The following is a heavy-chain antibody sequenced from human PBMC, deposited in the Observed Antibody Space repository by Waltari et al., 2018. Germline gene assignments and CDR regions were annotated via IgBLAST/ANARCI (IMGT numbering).Heavy chain of an antibody. Sequence: QLVESGGGLVQPGGSLRLSCEVSGFTFGSYWMSWVRQTPGKGVEWVANVKADGIETYYGESVKGRFTISRDNAKNSLFLQMNSLRAEHTAVYYCARDDGVRTVDYWGQGTLVTVSS. D-gene: IGHD4-17*01. J-gene: IGHJ4*02. CDR2: VKADGIET. V-gene: IGHV3-7*01. CDR1: GFTFGSYW. CDR3: ARDDGVRTVDY.